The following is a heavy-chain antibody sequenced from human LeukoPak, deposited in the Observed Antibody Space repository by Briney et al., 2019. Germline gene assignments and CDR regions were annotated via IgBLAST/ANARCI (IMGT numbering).Heavy chain of an antibody. CDR2: INPSGGSP. Sequence: ASVKVSCKASGYAFSNYYIHWVRHAPGQGLELMGFINPSGGSPSYAQKFQGRVTMTWDTSPSTVHMDLNSLTSEDTALYYCARVPKVGAIRLDYWGQGTLVTVSS. D-gene: IGHD1-26*01. CDR1: GYAFSNYY. J-gene: IGHJ4*02. V-gene: IGHV1-46*01. CDR3: ARVPKVGAIRLDY.